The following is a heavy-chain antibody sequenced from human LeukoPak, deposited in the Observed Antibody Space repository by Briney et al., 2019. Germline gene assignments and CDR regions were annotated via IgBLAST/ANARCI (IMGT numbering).Heavy chain of an antibody. V-gene: IGHV3-11*06. Sequence: GGSLRLSGAASGFTFSDYYMSWIRQAPGKGLEWVSYISSSSSYTNYADSVKGRFTISRDNAKNSLYLQMNSLRAEDTAVYYCARGGRLPPECWGQGTLVTVSS. J-gene: IGHJ4*02. D-gene: IGHD4-11*01. CDR2: ISSSSSYT. CDR3: ARGGRLPPEC. CDR1: GFTFSDYY.